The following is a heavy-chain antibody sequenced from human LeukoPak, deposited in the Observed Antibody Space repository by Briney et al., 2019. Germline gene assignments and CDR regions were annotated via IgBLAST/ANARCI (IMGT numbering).Heavy chain of an antibody. CDR2: INPDSGGT. Sequence: VASVKVSCKASGYTFTSYYMHWVRQAPGQGLEWMGWINPDSGGTNFAQKFQGRVTMTRDTSITTAYMELSRLTSDDTAVYYCARDGGYWAFDIWGQGTMVTVSS. D-gene: IGHD2-21*01. J-gene: IGHJ3*02. V-gene: IGHV1-2*02. CDR3: ARDGGYWAFDI. CDR1: GYTFTSYY.